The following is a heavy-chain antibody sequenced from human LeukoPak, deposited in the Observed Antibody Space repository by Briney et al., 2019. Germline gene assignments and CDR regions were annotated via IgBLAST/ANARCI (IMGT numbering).Heavy chain of an antibody. V-gene: IGHV3-23*01. CDR3: TKELHVAVAVADYYYFYMDV. J-gene: IGHJ6*03. Sequence: GGSLRLTCAASGFAFSSFAMGWVRQSPGKGLEWLSTINGGGNTTFYADSVKGRFTISRDNSKNTLYLHMDSLRPDDTAIYYCTKELHVAVAVADYYYFYMDVWGRGTAVTVSS. CDR1: GFAFSSFA. CDR2: INGGGNTT. D-gene: IGHD6-19*01.